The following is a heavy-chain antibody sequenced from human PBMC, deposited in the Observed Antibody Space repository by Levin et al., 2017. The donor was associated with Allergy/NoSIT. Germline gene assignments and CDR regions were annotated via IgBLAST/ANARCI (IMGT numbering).Heavy chain of an antibody. J-gene: IGHJ3*02. V-gene: IGHV3-64D*06. CDR2: ISSNGGST. CDR1: GFTFSSYA. Sequence: GGSLRLSCSASGFTFSSYAMHWVRQAPGKGLEYVSAISSNGGSTYYADSVKGRFTISRDNSKNTLYLQMSSLRAEDTAVYYCVSLGGIIVVVPAAMEGGNLDAFDIWGQGTMVTVSS. CDR3: VSLGGIIVVVPAAMEGGNLDAFDI. D-gene: IGHD2-2*01.